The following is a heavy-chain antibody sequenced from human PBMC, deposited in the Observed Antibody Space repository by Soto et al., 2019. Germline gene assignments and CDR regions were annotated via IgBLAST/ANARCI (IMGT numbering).Heavy chain of an antibody. CDR3: ARGRGPWWELREGADY. D-gene: IGHD1-26*01. J-gene: IGHJ4*02. V-gene: IGHV4-4*02. CDR2: IYHSGST. CDR1: GGSISSSNW. Sequence: SETLSLTCAVSGGSISSSNWRSWVRQPPGKGLEWIGEIYHSGSTNYNPSLKSRVTISVDKSKNQFSLKLSSVTAADTAVYYCARGRGPWWELREGADYWGQGTLVTVSS.